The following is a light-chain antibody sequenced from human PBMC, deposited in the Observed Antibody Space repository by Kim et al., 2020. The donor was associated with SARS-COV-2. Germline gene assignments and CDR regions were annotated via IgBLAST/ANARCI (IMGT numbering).Light chain of an antibody. Sequence: SFSPGQTAVITCSGDKLGYKYACWYQQKPGQSPVLVIYQDSKRPSGIPERFSGSNSGNTATLTISGTQAMDEADYYCQAWDSSTWVFGGGTQLTVL. CDR2: QDS. J-gene: IGLJ3*02. CDR3: QAWDSSTWV. CDR1: KLGYKY. V-gene: IGLV3-1*01.